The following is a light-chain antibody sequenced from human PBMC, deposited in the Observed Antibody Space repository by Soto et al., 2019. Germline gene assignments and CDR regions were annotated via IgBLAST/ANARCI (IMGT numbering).Light chain of an antibody. CDR2: GAS. V-gene: IGKV3-20*01. J-gene: IGKJ1*01. CDR1: QSVSSSY. CDR3: QQYGSSRWT. Sequence: EIVLTQSPGTLSLSPGERATLSCRASQSVSSSYLAWYQQKPGQAPRLLIYGASSRATGITDRFSGSGSGTDFTLTISRLEPEDFTVYYCQQYGSSRWTFGQRTKVEIK.